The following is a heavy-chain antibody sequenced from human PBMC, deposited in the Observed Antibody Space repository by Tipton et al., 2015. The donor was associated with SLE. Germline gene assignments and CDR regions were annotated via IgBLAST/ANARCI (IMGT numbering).Heavy chain of an antibody. Sequence: QLVQSGAEVKKPGASVKVSCKASGYTFTGYYMHWVRQAPGQGLEWMGRINPNSGGTNYAQKFQGRVTMTRDTSISTAYMELRRLASEDTAVYYCAGGWFGELLPPSFDYWGQGTLVTVSS. CDR3: AGGWFGELLPPSFDY. CDR2: INPNSGGT. CDR1: GYTFTGYY. J-gene: IGHJ4*02. D-gene: IGHD3-10*01. V-gene: IGHV1-2*06.